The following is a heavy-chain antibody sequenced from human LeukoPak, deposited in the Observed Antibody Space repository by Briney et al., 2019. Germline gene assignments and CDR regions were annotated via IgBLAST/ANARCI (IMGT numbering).Heavy chain of an antibody. CDR2: ISYDGSNY. J-gene: IGHJ4*02. CDR1: GFTFSSYA. D-gene: IGHD1-20*01. CDR3: AKEINLSFDY. Sequence: GGSLRLSCAASGFTFSSYAMHWVRQAPGKGLEWVAVISYDGSNYYYADSVKGRFTISRDNSKNTLYLQMNSLRAEDTAVYYCAKEINLSFDYWGQGTLVTVSS. V-gene: IGHV3-30*04.